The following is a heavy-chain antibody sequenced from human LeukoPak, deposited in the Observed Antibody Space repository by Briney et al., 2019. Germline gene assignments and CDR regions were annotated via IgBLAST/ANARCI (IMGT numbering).Heavy chain of an antibody. CDR1: GGSISSYY. D-gene: IGHD3-10*01. Sequence: SETLSLTCTVSGGSISSYYWSWIRQPPGKGLEWIGYIYYSGSTNYNPSLKSGVTISVDTSKNQFSLKLSSVTAADTDVYYCARHAAAWFGELGNFDYWGQGTLVTVSS. CDR2: IYYSGST. V-gene: IGHV4-59*08. CDR3: ARHAAAWFGELGNFDY. J-gene: IGHJ4*02.